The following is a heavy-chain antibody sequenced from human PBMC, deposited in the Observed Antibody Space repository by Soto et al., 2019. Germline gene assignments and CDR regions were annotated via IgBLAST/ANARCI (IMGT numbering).Heavy chain of an antibody. D-gene: IGHD3-16*01. CDR2: ISGSGGST. Sequence: GGSLRLSCAASGFTFSSYAMSWVRQAPGKGLEWVSAISGSGGSTYYADSVKGRFTISRDNSKNTLYLQMNSLRAEDTAVYYCAKDWGLIPKPILYYWGQGTLVTVS. CDR1: GFTFSSYA. CDR3: AKDWGLIPKPILYY. V-gene: IGHV3-23*01. J-gene: IGHJ4*02.